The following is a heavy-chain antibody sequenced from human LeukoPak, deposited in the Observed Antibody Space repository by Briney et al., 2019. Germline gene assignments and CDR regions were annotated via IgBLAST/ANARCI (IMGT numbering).Heavy chain of an antibody. J-gene: IGHJ5*02. CDR1: GYTFTSYY. CDR3: ARGGWLYDSSGYYYEEGDPAPDP. Sequence: GASVKVSCKASGYTFTSYYMHWVRQAPGQGLEWMGIINPSGGSTSYAQKFQGRVIMTRDTSTSTVYMELSSLRSEDTAVYYCARGGWLYDSSGYYYEEGDPAPDPRGQGTLVTVSS. D-gene: IGHD3-22*01. V-gene: IGHV1-46*01. CDR2: INPSGGST.